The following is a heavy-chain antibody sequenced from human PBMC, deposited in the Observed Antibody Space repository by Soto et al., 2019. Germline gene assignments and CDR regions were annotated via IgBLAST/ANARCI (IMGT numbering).Heavy chain of an antibody. CDR1: GFTFSSYA. V-gene: IGHV3-30-3*01. J-gene: IGHJ6*02. CDR2: ISYDGSNK. Sequence: GGSLRLSCAASGFTFSSYAMHWVRQAPGKGLEWVAVISYDGSNKYYADSVKGRFTISRDNSKNTLYLQMNSLRAEDTAVYYCARVYYDFWSGYSLSGYYYGMDVWGQGTTVTVSS. D-gene: IGHD3-3*01. CDR3: ARVYYDFWSGYSLSGYYYGMDV.